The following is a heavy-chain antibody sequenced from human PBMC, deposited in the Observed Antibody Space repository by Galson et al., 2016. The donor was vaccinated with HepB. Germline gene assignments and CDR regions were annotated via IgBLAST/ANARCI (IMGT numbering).Heavy chain of an antibody. CDR2: IWYDGSND. V-gene: IGHV3-33*01. J-gene: IGHJ4*02. CDR1: GFTFSSCG. Sequence: SLRLSCAASGFTFSSCGMHWVRQAPGKGLEWLALIWYDGSNDYYADSVKGRFTISRDNSKNTLYLQLNSLRAEDTAVYYCAGEHPGIAAAILDYWGQGTLVTVST. D-gene: IGHD6-25*01. CDR3: AGEHPGIAAAILDY.